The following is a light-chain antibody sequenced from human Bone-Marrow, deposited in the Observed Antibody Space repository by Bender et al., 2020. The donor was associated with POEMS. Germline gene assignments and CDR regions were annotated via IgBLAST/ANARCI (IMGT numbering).Light chain of an antibody. V-gene: IGLV2-8*01. CDR3: SSYAGINSVI. CDR1: SSDIGDYNY. Sequence: QSALTQPRSVSGSPGQSVTISCTGASSDIGDYNYVSWYQQHPGKAPKLLIYEVSKRPSGVPDRFSGSKSGNTASLTVSGLQAEDEADYHCSSYAGINSVIFGGGTKVTVL. CDR2: EVS. J-gene: IGLJ2*01.